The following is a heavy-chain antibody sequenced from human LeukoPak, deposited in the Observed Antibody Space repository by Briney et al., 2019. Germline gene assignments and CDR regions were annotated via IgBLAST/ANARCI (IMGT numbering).Heavy chain of an antibody. CDR3: ARDRVTTSSWPRVEYYYMDV. D-gene: IGHD4-11*01. CDR1: GFTFSSYW. CDR2: IKQDGSEK. Sequence: QAGGSLRLSCAASGFTFSSYWMSWVRQAPGKGLEWVANIKQDGSEKYYVDSVEGRFTISRDNARNSLYLQMNSLRAEDTAVYYCARDRVTTSSWPRVEYYYMDVWGKGTTVTISS. J-gene: IGHJ6*03. V-gene: IGHV3-7*01.